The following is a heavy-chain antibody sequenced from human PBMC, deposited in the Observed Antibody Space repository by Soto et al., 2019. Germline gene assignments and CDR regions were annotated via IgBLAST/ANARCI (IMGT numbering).Heavy chain of an antibody. V-gene: IGHV4-30-4*01. J-gene: IGHJ4*02. D-gene: IGHD3-9*01. CDR1: GGSISSGDYY. Sequence: SETLSLTCTVSGGSISSGDYYWSWIRQPPGKGLEWIGYIYYSGSTYYNPSLKSRVTISLDTSKNQFSLKLSSVTAADTAVYYCARGARYFDSDYFDYWGQGTLVTVSS. CDR3: ARGARYFDSDYFDY. CDR2: IYYSGST.